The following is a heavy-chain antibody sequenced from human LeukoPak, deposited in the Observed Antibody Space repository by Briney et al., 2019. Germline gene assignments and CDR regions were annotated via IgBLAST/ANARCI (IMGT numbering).Heavy chain of an antibody. D-gene: IGHD1-26*01. CDR3: ARGEGIVGSTGLSY. V-gene: IGHV1-2*02. CDR1: GYNFDGYY. J-gene: IGHJ4*02. Sequence: GASVKVSCTASGYNFDGYYIHWVRQAPGQGLEWMAWINPNTDDTHFAQKFQDRVTLSRDNSISTAYLELRSLRYDDTAVYYCARGEGIVGSTGLSYWGQGTLVSVSS. CDR2: INPNTDDT.